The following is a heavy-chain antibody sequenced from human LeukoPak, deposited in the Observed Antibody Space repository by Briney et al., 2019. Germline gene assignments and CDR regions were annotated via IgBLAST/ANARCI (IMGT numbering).Heavy chain of an antibody. V-gene: IGHV1-46*01. CDR3: AKDLRWDHPGLDP. J-gene: IGHJ5*02. CDR1: GYSFTSYY. CDR2: INPGGGST. Sequence: ASVKVSCKASGYSFTSYYIHWVRQAPGQGLESMGIINPGGGSTSYAQKFQDRVTMTRDTSTSTVYMEFNSLRSEDTAVYYCAKDLRWDHPGLDPWGQGTLVIVSS. D-gene: IGHD4-23*01.